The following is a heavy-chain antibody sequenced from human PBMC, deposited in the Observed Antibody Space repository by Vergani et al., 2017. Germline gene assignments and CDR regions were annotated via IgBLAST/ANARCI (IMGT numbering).Heavy chain of an antibody. V-gene: IGHV3-15*07. CDR2: IKSKTDGGTT. CDR3: VRTYYDFWSGYYFYMDV. J-gene: IGHJ6*03. Sequence: EVQLVESGGGLVKPGGSLRLSCAASGFTFSNAWMNWVRQAPGKGLEWVGRIKSKTDGGTTDYAAPVKGRVTISRDDSKNTLYLQINSLKTEDTAVYYCVRTYYDFWSGYYFYMDVWGKGP. CDR1: GFTFSNAW. D-gene: IGHD3-3*01.